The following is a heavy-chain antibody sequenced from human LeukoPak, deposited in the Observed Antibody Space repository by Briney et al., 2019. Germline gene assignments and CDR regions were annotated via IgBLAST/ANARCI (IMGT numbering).Heavy chain of an antibody. CDR1: GYTFSQNA. CDR3: AREMVSVGATFDY. Sequence: ASVKVSCKASGYTFSQNAMNWVRQAPGQGLEWMGGIVPIFGTANYAQKFQGRVTITADESTSTAYMELSSLRSEDTAVYYCAREMVSVGATFDYWGQGTLVTVSS. J-gene: IGHJ4*02. V-gene: IGHV1-69*13. CDR2: IVPIFGTA. D-gene: IGHD1-26*01.